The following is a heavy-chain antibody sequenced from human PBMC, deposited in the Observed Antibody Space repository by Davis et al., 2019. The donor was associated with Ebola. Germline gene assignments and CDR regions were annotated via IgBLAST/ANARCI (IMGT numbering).Heavy chain of an antibody. V-gene: IGHV3-73*01. Sequence: GESLKTSCAASGFTFSGSAMHWVRQASGKGLEWVGRIRSKANSYATAYAASVKGRFTISRDDSKNTAYLQMNSLKTEDTAVYYCTTTTTHFDYWGQGTLVTVSS. D-gene: IGHD1-26*01. CDR3: TTTTTHFDY. CDR1: GFTFSGSA. J-gene: IGHJ4*02. CDR2: IRSKANSYAT.